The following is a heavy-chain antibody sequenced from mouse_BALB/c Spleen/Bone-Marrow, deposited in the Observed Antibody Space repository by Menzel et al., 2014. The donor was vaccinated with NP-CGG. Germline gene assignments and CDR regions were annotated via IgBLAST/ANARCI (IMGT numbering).Heavy chain of an antibody. J-gene: IGHJ1*01. CDR1: AVDFSRYW. CDR3: ARLSYYGNLFV. D-gene: IGHD1-1*01. CDR2: INPDSNTI. V-gene: IGHV4-1*02. Sequence: SAAAVDFSRYWMSWVRQAPGKGLEWIGEINPDSNTINYTPSLKDKFIISRDNAKNTLYLQMSKVRSEDTALYYCARLSYYGNLFVWGAGTTVTVSS.